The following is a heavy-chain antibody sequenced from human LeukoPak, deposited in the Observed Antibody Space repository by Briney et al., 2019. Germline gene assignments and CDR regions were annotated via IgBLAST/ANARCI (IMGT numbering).Heavy chain of an antibody. Sequence: GASVKVSCKASGYTFTSYDINWVRQATGQGLEWMGWMNPNSGNTGYAQKFQGRVTITRNTSISTAYMELSSLRSEDTAVYYCARVGQALRARYCSGGSGKFDPWGQGTLVTVSS. CDR3: ARVGQALRARYCSGGSGKFDP. J-gene: IGHJ5*02. D-gene: IGHD2-15*01. V-gene: IGHV1-8*03. CDR2: MNPNSGNT. CDR1: GYTFTSYD.